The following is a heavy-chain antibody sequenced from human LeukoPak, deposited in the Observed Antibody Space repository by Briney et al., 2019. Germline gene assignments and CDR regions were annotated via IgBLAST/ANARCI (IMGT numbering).Heavy chain of an antibody. J-gene: IGHJ4*02. CDR2: ISSASGTI. CDR3: ARDFAYNTFDY. Sequence: GGSLRLSCAASGFTFTSFSMNWVRQAPGKGLEWVSYISSASGTIYYADSVKGRFTISRDNTKNSLYLQLSSLRAEDTAVYYCARDFAYNTFDYWGQGTLVTVSS. V-gene: IGHV3-48*04. CDR1: GFTFTSFS. D-gene: IGHD1-14*01.